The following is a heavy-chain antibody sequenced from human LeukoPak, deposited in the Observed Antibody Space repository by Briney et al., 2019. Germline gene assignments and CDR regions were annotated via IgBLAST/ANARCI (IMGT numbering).Heavy chain of an antibody. Sequence: PGGSLRLSCAASGFTFNNYAMSWVRQAPGKGLEWVSAISGSGGRTYYADSVKGRFTISRDNSKNTLYLQMNSLRAEDTAVYYCAKDSSSFEDTTNDYWGQGTLVTVSS. J-gene: IGHJ4*02. CDR1: GFTFNNYA. CDR2: ISGSGGRT. CDR3: AKDSSSFEDTTNDY. D-gene: IGHD6-6*01. V-gene: IGHV3-23*01.